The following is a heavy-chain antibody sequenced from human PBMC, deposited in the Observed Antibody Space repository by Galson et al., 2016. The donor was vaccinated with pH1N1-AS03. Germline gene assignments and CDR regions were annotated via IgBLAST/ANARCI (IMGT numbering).Heavy chain of an antibody. D-gene: IGHD6-6*01. CDR3: ARERDSSSSSTFVY. V-gene: IGHV1-69*04. J-gene: IGHJ4*02. CDR1: GGTFSTNG. Sequence: SVKVSCKASGGTFSTNGFTWVRQAPGQGLEWMGRIIPMLGRGNYAQKFQGRVTIIADISTSTTYMELSNLTSEDTAINYCARERDSSSSSTFVYWGQGTQVTVSS. CDR2: IIPMLGRG.